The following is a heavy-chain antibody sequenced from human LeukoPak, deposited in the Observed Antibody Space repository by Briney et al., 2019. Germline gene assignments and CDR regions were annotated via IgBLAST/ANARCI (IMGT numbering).Heavy chain of an antibody. D-gene: IGHD3-22*01. CDR2: ISNSGGST. CDR1: GFTFTSYA. Sequence: GGSLRLSCAASGFTFTSYAMSWVRQAPGKGLELVSAISNSGGSTYYADSVHGRFTISRDNSKNTLYLQMNSLRAEDTAVYYCAKRRSSSGHVFRGEFDDWGQGTLVTVSS. CDR3: AKRRSSSGHVFRGEFDD. V-gene: IGHV3-23*01. J-gene: IGHJ4*02.